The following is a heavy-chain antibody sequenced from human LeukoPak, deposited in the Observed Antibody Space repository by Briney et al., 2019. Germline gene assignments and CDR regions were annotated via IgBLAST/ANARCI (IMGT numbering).Heavy chain of an antibody. Sequence: PSQTLSLTCTVSGGSISSGGYYWSWIRQRPGKGLEWIGYIYYSGSTYYNPSLKSRVTISVDTSKNQFSLKLSSVTAADTAVYYCARTLRLINAFDIWGQGTMVTVSS. CDR3: ARTLRLINAFDI. V-gene: IGHV4-31*03. J-gene: IGHJ3*02. CDR1: GGSISSGGYY. D-gene: IGHD2-8*01. CDR2: IYYSGST.